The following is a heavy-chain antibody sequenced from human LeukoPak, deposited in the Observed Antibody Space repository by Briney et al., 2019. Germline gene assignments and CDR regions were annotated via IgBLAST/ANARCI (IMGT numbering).Heavy chain of an antibody. Sequence: SGGSLRLSCAASGFTFSSYAMSWVRQAPGKGLEWVSAISGNGVSRYYVDSVKGRFAISRDNTKNSLYLQLNNLRAEDSALYYCARVGEAGYSYGHLDYWGQGALVTVSS. CDR3: ARVGEAGYSYGHLDY. J-gene: IGHJ4*02. D-gene: IGHD5-18*01. CDR2: ISGNGVSR. CDR1: GFTFSSYA. V-gene: IGHV3-23*01.